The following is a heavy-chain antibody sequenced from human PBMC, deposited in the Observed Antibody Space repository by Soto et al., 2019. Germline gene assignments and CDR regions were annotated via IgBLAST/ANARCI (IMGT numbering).Heavy chain of an antibody. CDR3: AREAPAASDAFDV. D-gene: IGHD2-2*01. CDR1: GCAFTSGGYN. CDR2: IYYNGNT. Sequence: PSDPLTHTHICSGCAFTSGGYNGTWIRQHPGKGLEWIGFIYYNGNTHYNPSLKSRVTISIDTSVNQFSLTLTSVTAADTAVYFCAREAPAASDAFDVWGQGT. V-gene: IGHV4-31*03. J-gene: IGHJ3*01.